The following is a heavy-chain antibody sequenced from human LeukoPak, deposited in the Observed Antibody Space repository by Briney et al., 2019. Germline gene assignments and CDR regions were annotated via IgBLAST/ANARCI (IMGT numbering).Heavy chain of an antibody. CDR2: ISSTSSYI. D-gene: IGHD2-2*01. V-gene: IGHV3-21*01. CDR1: GFTFSNYF. CDR3: ALIATAAYGY. Sequence: GGSLRLSCAASGFTFSNYFMNWVRQAPGKGLEWVSSISSTSSYIYYADSVKGRFAISRDNAKNSLYLQMNSLRAEDTAVYYCALIATAAYGYWGQGTLVTVSS. J-gene: IGHJ1*01.